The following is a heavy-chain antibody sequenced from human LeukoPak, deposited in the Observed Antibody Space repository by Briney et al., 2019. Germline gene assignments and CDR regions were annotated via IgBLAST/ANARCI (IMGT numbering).Heavy chain of an antibody. J-gene: IGHJ4*02. D-gene: IGHD3-9*01. CDR2: INHSGST. Sequence: SETLSLTCAVDGGSFSGYYWSWIRQPPGKGLGWIGEINHSGSTNYNPSLKSRVTISVDTSKNQFSLKLSSVTAADTAVYYCARGWFRYYDILTGPPVFEYWGQGTLVTVSS. CDR3: ARGWFRYYDILTGPPVFEY. V-gene: IGHV4-34*01. CDR1: GGSFSGYY.